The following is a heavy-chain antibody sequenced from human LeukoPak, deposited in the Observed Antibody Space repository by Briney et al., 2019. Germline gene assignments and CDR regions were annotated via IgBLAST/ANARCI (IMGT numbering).Heavy chain of an antibody. CDR2: IDKSGRT. CDR1: GGSISSYY. Sequence: PSETLSLTCTVSGGSISSYYWSWIRQPAGKGLEWIGRIDKSGRTNYNPTLKSRVTMSVDTSKNQFSLKLNSMTAADTAVYYCARGLDGMDVWGQGTTVTVSS. CDR3: ARGLDGMDV. J-gene: IGHJ6*02. V-gene: IGHV4-4*07.